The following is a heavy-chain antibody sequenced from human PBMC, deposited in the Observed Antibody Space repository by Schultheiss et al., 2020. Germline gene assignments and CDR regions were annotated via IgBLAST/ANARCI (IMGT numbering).Heavy chain of an antibody. J-gene: IGHJ4*02. CDR1: GFTFSSYG. D-gene: IGHD2-21*01. V-gene: IGHV3-30*18. Sequence: GESLKISCAASGFTFSSYGMHWVRQAPGKGLEWVAVISYDGSNKYYADSVKGRFTISRDNAKNSLYLQMNSLRAEDTAVYYCAKSWRAYHFDYWGQGTLVTVSS. CDR3: AKSWRAYHFDY. CDR2: ISYDGSNK.